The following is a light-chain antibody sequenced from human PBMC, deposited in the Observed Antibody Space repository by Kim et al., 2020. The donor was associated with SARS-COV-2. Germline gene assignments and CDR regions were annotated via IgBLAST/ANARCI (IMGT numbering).Light chain of an antibody. V-gene: IGLV2-8*01. CDR1: SSDVVGYNY. CDR2: EVS. J-gene: IGLJ3*02. CDR3: SSYAGSNNWV. Sequence: GHAVTVPVTGTSSDVVGYNYVSWYQQHPGKAPKLMIYEVSKRPSGVPDRFSGSKSGNTASLTVSGLQAEDEADYYCSSYAGSNNWVFGGGTQLTVL.